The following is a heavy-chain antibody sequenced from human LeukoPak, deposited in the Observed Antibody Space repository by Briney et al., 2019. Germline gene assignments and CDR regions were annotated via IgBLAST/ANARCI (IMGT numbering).Heavy chain of an antibody. V-gene: IGHV4-59*01. CDR1: GGSISSYY. CDR3: ARVSNDFWSGYYTGIGYYYYYMDV. CDR2: IYYSGST. Sequence: SETLSLTCTVSGGSISSYYWSWIRQPPGKGLEWIGYIYYSGSTNYNPSLKSRVTISVDTSKNQFPLKLSSVAAADTAVYYCARVSNDFWSGYYTGIGYYYYYMDVWGKGTTVTVSS. J-gene: IGHJ6*03. D-gene: IGHD3-3*01.